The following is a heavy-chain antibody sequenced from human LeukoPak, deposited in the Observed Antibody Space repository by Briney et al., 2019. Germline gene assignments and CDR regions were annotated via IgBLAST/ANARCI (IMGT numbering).Heavy chain of an antibody. J-gene: IGHJ5*02. CDR1: GGTFSSYA. Sequence: SVKVSCKASGGTFSSYAISWVRQAPGQGLELMGGIIPIFGTANYAQKFQGRVTITADESTSTAYMELSSLRSEDTAVYYCARRKIAVAGTGTNWFDPWGQGTLVTVSS. V-gene: IGHV1-69*13. D-gene: IGHD6-19*01. CDR2: IIPIFGTA. CDR3: ARRKIAVAGTGTNWFDP.